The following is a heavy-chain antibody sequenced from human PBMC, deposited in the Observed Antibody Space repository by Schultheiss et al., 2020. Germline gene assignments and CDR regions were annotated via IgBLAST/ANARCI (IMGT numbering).Heavy chain of an antibody. Sequence: GGSLRLSCAASGFTFSSYAMHWVRQAPGKGLEWVAVISYDGSNKYYADSVKGRFTISRDNSKNTLYLQMNSLRAEDTAVYYCARHPESTVTTFYYGMDVWGPGTTVTVSS. V-gene: IGHV3-30*14. CDR1: GFTFSSYA. CDR3: ARHPESTVTTFYYGMDV. D-gene: IGHD4-11*01. J-gene: IGHJ6*01. CDR2: ISYDGSNK.